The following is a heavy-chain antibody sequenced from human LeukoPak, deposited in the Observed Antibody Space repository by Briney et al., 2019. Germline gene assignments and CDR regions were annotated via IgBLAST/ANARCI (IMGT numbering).Heavy chain of an antibody. J-gene: IGHJ3*02. D-gene: IGHD2-2*01. CDR1: GGPISSGGYY. Sequence: PSQTLSLTCTVSGGPISSGGYYWSWIRQHPGKGLEWIGYIYYSGSTYYNPSLKSRVTISVDTSKNQFSLKLSSVTAADTAVYYCAREAVDDAFDIWGQGTMVTVSS. CDR3: AREAVDDAFDI. CDR2: IYYSGST. V-gene: IGHV4-31*03.